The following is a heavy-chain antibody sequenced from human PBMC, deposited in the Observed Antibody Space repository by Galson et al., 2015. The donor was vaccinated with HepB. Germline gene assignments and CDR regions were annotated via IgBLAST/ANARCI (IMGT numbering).Heavy chain of an antibody. CDR1: GFTFSSYA. J-gene: IGHJ4*02. CDR3: VKSGLLSVVVPAAILPGYYFDY. V-gene: IGHV3-64D*09. D-gene: IGHD2-2*02. CDR2: ISSNGGST. Sequence: SLRLSCAASGFTFSSYAMHWVRQAPGKGLEYVSAISSNGGSTYYADSVKGRFTISRDNSKNTLYLQMTSLRAEDTAVYYCVKSGLLSVVVPAAILPGYYFDYWGQGTLVTVSS.